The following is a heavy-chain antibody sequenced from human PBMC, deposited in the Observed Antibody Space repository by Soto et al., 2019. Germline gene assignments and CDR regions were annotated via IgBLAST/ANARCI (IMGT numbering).Heavy chain of an antibody. CDR3: ARDRNSGARWPDGMDV. Sequence: QVQLQELGPGLVKPSETLSLTCTVSGASIRSYYWSWIRQPPGKGLEWIGYIYYSGSTNSNPSLKSRVTISVDTSKNQFSLKLSSVTAADTAVYYCARDRNSGARWPDGMDVWGPGTTVTVSS. CDR2: IYYSGST. D-gene: IGHD6-25*01. CDR1: GASIRSYY. V-gene: IGHV4-59*01. J-gene: IGHJ6*02.